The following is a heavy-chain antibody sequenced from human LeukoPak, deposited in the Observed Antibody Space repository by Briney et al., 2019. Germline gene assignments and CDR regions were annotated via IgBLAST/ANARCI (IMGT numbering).Heavy chain of an antibody. V-gene: IGHV1-8*03. CDR2: MNPNSGNT. J-gene: IGHJ6*03. CDR3: ARGAGAAAGTVILKASEKGPWTPNYYYYMDV. Sequence: ASVKVSCKASGYTFTSYAMNWVRQAPGQGLEWMGWMNPNSGNTGYAQKFQGRVTITRNTSISTAYMELSSLRSEDTAVYYCARGAGAAAGTVILKASEKGPWTPNYYYYMDVWGKGTTVTVSS. D-gene: IGHD6-13*01. CDR1: GYTFTSYA.